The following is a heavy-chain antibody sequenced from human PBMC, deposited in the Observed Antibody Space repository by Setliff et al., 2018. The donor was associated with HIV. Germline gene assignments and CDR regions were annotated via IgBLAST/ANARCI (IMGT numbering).Heavy chain of an antibody. CDR1: GYAFASYG. J-gene: IGHJ3*02. CDR3: ARFYDSGASYSDDAFDI. V-gene: IGHV7-4-1*02. D-gene: IGHD3-22*01. Sequence: ASVKVSCKASGYAFASYGLNWVRQAPGQGLEWMGWINTHSGNPTYAQAFTGRFVFSLDTSVSTAYLQISSLRAEDTAVYYCARFYDSGASYSDDAFDIWGQGTMGT. CDR2: INTHSGNP.